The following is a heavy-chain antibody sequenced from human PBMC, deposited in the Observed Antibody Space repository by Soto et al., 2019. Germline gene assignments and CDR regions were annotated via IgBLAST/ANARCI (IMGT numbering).Heavy chain of an antibody. V-gene: IGHV5-51*01. CDR3: ARLVGAYDSYFDH. CDR1: GYDFAMTC. J-gene: IGHJ4*02. CDR2: IYPGDSET. D-gene: IGHD5-12*01. Sequence: GESVKISCKASGYDFAMTCIGWVLQLPCKGLDWLGIIYPGDSETRYSPPFRGQVTFSVDMSISTAYLQWSSLKTSDIAIYYCARLVGAYDSYFDHWGQGTRVTVSS.